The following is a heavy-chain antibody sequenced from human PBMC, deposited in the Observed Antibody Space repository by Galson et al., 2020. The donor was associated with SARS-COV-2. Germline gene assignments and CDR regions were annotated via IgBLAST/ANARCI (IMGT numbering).Heavy chain of an antibody. CDR2: IRSKTYGGTI. V-gene: IGHV3-49*03. CDR1: GFSFGDYA. J-gene: IGHJ4*02. Sequence: GESLKISCSASGFSFGDYAMSWFRQAPGKGLEWVGFIRSKTYGGTIEYAASVKGRFTISRDDSKSIAYLHMNTLTIEDTAVYYCARLYGDESDLDYWGQGTLVTVSS. D-gene: IGHD4-17*01. CDR3: ARLYGDESDLDY.